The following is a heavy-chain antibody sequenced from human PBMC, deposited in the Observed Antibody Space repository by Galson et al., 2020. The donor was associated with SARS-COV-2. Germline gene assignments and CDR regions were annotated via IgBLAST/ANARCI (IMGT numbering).Heavy chain of an antibody. V-gene: IGHV3-74*01. CDR2: IYSDGSST. CDR1: GFTFSSYW. CDR3: ARGDMGNDYFDY. J-gene: IGHJ4*02. Sequence: WGSLRLSCAASGFTFSSYWMHWVRQAPGKGLVWVSRIYSDGSSTSYADSVKGRFTISGDNAKNTLYLQMNSLRAEDTAVYYCARGDMGNDYFDYWGQGTLVTVSS. D-gene: IGHD7-27*01.